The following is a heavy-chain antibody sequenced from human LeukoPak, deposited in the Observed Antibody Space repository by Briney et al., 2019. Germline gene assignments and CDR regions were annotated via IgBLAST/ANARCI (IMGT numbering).Heavy chain of an antibody. CDR1: GFTFSNYW. CDR3: AREISSWYPAGGRFDP. J-gene: IGHJ5*02. D-gene: IGHD6-13*01. Sequence: GGSLRLSCAGSGFTFSNYWMSWVRQAPGRGLEWVANMKQDGSEKHYVDSVKGRLTISRDNAKSSLYLQMNSLRAEDTAVYYCAREISSWYPAGGRFDPWGQGTMVTVSS. CDR2: MKQDGSEK. V-gene: IGHV3-7*01.